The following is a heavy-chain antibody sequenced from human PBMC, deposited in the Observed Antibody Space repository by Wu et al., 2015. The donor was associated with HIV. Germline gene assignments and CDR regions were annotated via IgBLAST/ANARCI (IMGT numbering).Heavy chain of an antibody. CDR1: GGTSSSSPVITSA. Sequence: QVQLVQSGAAVKKPGSSVKVSCKISGGTSSSSPVITSAISWLRQAPGQGLEWVGGIIPIFGTADYAQIFKGRVAITTDESSRTTYLELTRLRSEDTAVYYCARPSHGSGVSHTFDVWGQGTMVTVSS. V-gene: IGHV1-69*05. J-gene: IGHJ3*01. D-gene: IGHD3-10*01. CDR3: ARPSHGSGVSHTFDV. CDR2: IIPIFGTA.